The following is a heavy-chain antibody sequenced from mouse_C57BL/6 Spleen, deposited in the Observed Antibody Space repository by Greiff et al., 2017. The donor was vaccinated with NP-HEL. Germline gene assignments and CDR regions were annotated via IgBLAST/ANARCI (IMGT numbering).Heavy chain of an antibody. CDR1: GYTFTSYW. CDR3: ARSYYGTATRLFAY. Sequence: VQLQQPGAELVKPGASVKLSCKASGYTFTSYWMQWVKQRPGQGLEWIGEIDPSDSYTNYNQKFKGKATLTVDTSSSTAYMQLSSLTSEDSAVYYCARSYYGTATRLFAYWGQGTLVTVSA. CDR2: IDPSDSYT. D-gene: IGHD1-1*01. V-gene: IGHV1-50*01. J-gene: IGHJ3*01.